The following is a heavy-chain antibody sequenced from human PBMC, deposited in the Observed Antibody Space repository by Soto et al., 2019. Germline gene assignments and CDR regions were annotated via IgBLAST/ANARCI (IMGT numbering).Heavy chain of an antibody. J-gene: IGHJ6*02. CDR3: ARGITMVRGVIIPPHYYYYGMDV. D-gene: IGHD3-10*01. CDR1: GGTFSSYA. CDR2: IIPIFGTA. V-gene: IGHV1-69*01. Sequence: QVQLVQSGAEVKKPGSSAKVSCKASGGTFSSYAISWVRQAPGQGLEWMGGIIPIFGTANYAQKFQGRVTITADESTSTAYMELSSLRSEDTAVYYCARGITMVRGVIIPPHYYYYGMDVWGQGTTVTVSS.